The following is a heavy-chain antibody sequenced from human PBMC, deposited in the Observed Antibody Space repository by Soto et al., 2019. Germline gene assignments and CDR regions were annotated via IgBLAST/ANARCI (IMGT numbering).Heavy chain of an antibody. CDR1: GGSISSSRYY. CDR3: ARRPGYSSSWHYTEYHFDY. D-gene: IGHD6-13*01. Sequence: PSETLSLTCTVSGGSISSSRYYWGWIRQPPGKGLEWIGSIYYSGSTYYNPSLKSRVTISVDTSKNQFSLKLSSVTAADTAVYYCARRPGYSSSWHYTEYHFDYWGQGTLVTVSS. CDR2: IYYSGST. J-gene: IGHJ4*02. V-gene: IGHV4-39*01.